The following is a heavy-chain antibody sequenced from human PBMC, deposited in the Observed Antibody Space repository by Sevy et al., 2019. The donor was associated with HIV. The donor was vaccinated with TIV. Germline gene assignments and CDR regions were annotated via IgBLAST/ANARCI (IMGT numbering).Heavy chain of an antibody. J-gene: IGHJ5*02. D-gene: IGHD2-21*02. Sequence: GGSLRLSCAGYGFSCSGSDMHWVRQPTGKGLEWISSIGSLGDTFYADSVKGRFTISRDNAKSSLYLEMSSLRAGDTALYYCVRGLQTHCDRTDCPLDHWGQGTLVTVSS. CDR2: IGSLGDT. CDR1: GFSCSGSD. V-gene: IGHV3-13*01. CDR3: VRGLQTHCDRTDCPLDH.